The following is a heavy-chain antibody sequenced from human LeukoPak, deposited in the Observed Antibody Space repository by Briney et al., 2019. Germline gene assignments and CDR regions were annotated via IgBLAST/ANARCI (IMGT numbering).Heavy chain of an antibody. J-gene: IGHJ4*02. D-gene: IGHD1-26*01. V-gene: IGHV4-4*07. Sequence: SETLSLTCTVSTGSISSFYWSWIRQSAGKGLEWIGRMHRSGSTNYNPSLKSRVSMSVDTSRNQFSLKLSSVTAADTAVYHCARENVRGSYADYWGQGTLITVSS. CDR3: ARENVRGSYADY. CDR1: TGSISSFY. CDR2: MHRSGST.